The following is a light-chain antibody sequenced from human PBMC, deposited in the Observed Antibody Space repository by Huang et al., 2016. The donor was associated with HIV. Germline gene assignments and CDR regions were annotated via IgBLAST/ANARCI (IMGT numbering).Light chain of an antibody. Sequence: DIVMTQSPDSLAVSLGERAAINCKSSQSLLYRSNNKNYLAWYQQKPGQPPKLFIYWAATRESGVPDRFRGSGSGTDFTLTISSLQAADVAVYYCQQYYNTPFTFGPGTKVDIK. CDR2: WAA. CDR1: QSLLYRSNNKNY. CDR3: QQYYNTPFT. J-gene: IGKJ3*01. V-gene: IGKV4-1*01.